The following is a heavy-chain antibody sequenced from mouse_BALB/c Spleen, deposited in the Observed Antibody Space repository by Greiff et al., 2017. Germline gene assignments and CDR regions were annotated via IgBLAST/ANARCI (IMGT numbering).Heavy chain of an antibody. Sequence: EVQRVESGGGLVQPGGSRKLSCAASGFTFSSFGMHWVRQAPEKGLEWVAYISSGSSTIYYADTVKGRFTISRDNPKNTLFLQMTSLRSEDTAMYYCATYYYGSSYVGFAYWGQGTLVTVSA. V-gene: IGHV5-17*02. CDR2: ISSGSSTI. CDR3: ATYYYGSSYVGFAY. CDR1: GFTFSSFG. J-gene: IGHJ3*01. D-gene: IGHD1-1*01.